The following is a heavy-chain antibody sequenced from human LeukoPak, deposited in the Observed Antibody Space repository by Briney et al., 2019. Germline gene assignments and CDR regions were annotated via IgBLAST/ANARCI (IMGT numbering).Heavy chain of an antibody. D-gene: IGHD2-2*01. Sequence: GGSLRLSCAASGFTFSSYGMHWVRQAPGKGLEWVAFIRYDGSNKYYADSVKGRFTISRDNSKNTLYLQMNSLRAEDTAVYYCARCSSTSRHMDVWGKGTTVTVSS. CDR3: ARCSSTSRHMDV. CDR2: IRYDGSNK. CDR1: GFTFSSYG. J-gene: IGHJ6*03. V-gene: IGHV3-30*02.